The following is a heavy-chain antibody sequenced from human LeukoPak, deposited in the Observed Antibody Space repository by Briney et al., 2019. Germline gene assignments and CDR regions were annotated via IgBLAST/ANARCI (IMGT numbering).Heavy chain of an antibody. J-gene: IGHJ6*03. V-gene: IGHV3-11*01. CDR2: IRRRGSTK. CDR1: GFTFSDYN. Sequence: PGGSLRLSCAAPGFTFSDYNMRWIRQAPGEGLEWVSSIRRRGSTKYYADSVKGRVSISRDNVQKSLCMQKNSLRAEDTAAYFSARVLEYCGGGNCYSCGLVYMDVWGKGTTVTISS. D-gene: IGHD2-15*01. CDR3: ARVLEYCGGGNCYSCGLVYMDV.